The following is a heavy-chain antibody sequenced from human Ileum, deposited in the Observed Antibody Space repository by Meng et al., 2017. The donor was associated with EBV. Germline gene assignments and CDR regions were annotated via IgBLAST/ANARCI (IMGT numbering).Heavy chain of an antibody. CDR2: IYYSGST. CDR1: GYSISSTNW. CDR3: ARNVPGTSAYYD. D-gene: IGHD3-22*01. J-gene: IGHJ4*02. Sequence: QVQLQESGPGLLKPSDTLSPTCAVSGYSISSTNWWGWIQQPPGKGLEWIGYIYYSGSTSYNPSLKSRVTMSVDTSKNQFSLNLNSVTAVDTAVYYCARNVPGTSAYYDWGQGTLVTVSS. V-gene: IGHV4-28*01.